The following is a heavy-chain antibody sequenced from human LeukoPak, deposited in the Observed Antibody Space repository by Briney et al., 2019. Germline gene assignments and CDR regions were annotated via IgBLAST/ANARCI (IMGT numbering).Heavy chain of an antibody. V-gene: IGHV1-2*02. CDR3: ARENYGGNSGAFDI. J-gene: IGHJ3*02. CDR1: GYTFTSHD. D-gene: IGHD4-23*01. Sequence: VASVKVSCKASGYTFTSHDINWVRQATGQGLEWMGWINPNSGGTNYAQKFQGRVTMTRDTSISTAYMELSRLRSDDTAVYYCARENYGGNSGAFDIWGQGTMVTVSS. CDR2: INPNSGGT.